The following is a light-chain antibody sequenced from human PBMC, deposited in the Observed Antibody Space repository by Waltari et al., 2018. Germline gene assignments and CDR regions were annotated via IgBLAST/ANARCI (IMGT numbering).Light chain of an antibody. J-gene: IGKJ4*01. CDR1: QSVNPW. V-gene: IGKV1-5*01. Sequence: DIQLTQSPSTLSASVGDRVTISCRASQSVNPWLAWYQQKPGQAPKLLIYDASTLESGVPSRFSGSGSGTDFSLTISSLQPDDFAIYYCQHYKPHSTLTFGGGTKLEIK. CDR2: DAS. CDR3: QHYKPHSTLT.